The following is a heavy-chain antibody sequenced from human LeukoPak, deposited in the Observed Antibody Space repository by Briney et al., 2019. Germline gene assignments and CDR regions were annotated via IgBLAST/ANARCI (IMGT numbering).Heavy chain of an antibody. CDR2: INHSGST. Sequence: SETLSLTCAVYGGSFSGYYWSWIRQPPGKVLEWIGEINHSGSTNYNPSLKSRVTISVDTSKNQFSLKLSSVTAADTAVYYCARDFPPTPPITIFGMATDYWGQGTLVTVSS. V-gene: IGHV4-34*01. CDR3: ARDFPPTPPITIFGMATDY. J-gene: IGHJ4*02. D-gene: IGHD3-3*01. CDR1: GGSFSGYY.